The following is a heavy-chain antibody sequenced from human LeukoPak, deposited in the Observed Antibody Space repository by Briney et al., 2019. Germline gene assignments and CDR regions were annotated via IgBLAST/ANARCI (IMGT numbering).Heavy chain of an antibody. V-gene: IGHV4-39*02. CDR3: ARFAELRPFDY. D-gene: IGHD1-26*01. CDR2: IYYNGRT. J-gene: IGHJ4*02. Sequence: PSETLSLTCTVSGGSISSGGYYWNWIRQPPGKGLEWIGSIYYNGRTYHNPSLKSRVTISVDTSKNHFSLKLSFVTAADTAVYYCARFAELRPFDYWGQGTLVTVSS. CDR1: GGSISSGGYY.